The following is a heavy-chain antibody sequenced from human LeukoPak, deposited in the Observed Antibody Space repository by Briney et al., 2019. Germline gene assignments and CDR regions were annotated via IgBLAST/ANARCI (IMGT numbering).Heavy chain of an antibody. CDR3: ASRTWIQLWYAFDI. D-gene: IGHD5-18*01. V-gene: IGHV1-2*02. J-gene: IGHJ3*02. CDR2: INPNSGGT. CDR1: GYTFTGYY. Sequence: GASVKVACKASGYTFTGYYMHWVRQAPGQGLEWMGWINPNSGGTNYAQKFQGRVTMTRDTSISTAYMELSRLRSDDTAVYYCASRTWIQLWYAFDIWGQGTMVTVSS.